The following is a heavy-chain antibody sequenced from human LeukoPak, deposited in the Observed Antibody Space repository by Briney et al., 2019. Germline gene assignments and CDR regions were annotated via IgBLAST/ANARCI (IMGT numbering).Heavy chain of an antibody. Sequence: GGSLRLSCAASGFTFSSYAMSWVRQAPGKGLEWVSAISGSGDNIYYADFVKGRFTISRDNSKNTLYLQMNSLRAEDTAVYYCAKGREPPSGSYFDYWGQGTLVTVSS. D-gene: IGHD1-26*01. CDR2: ISGSGDNI. V-gene: IGHV3-23*01. J-gene: IGHJ4*02. CDR3: AKGREPPSGSYFDY. CDR1: GFTFSSYA.